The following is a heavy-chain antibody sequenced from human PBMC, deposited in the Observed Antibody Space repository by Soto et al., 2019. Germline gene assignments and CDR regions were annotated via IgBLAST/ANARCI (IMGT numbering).Heavy chain of an antibody. CDR1: GGSISSSNW. V-gene: IGHV4-4*02. Sequence: QVQLQESGPGLVKPSGTLSLTCAVSGGSISSSNWWSWVRQPPGKGLEWIGEIYHSGSTNYNPSPMSRVTISVDKSKNQFSLKLSSVTAADTAVYYCARDYMVRGVMRWFDPWGQGTLVTVSS. CDR2: IYHSGST. J-gene: IGHJ5*02. CDR3: ARDYMVRGVMRWFDP. D-gene: IGHD3-10*01.